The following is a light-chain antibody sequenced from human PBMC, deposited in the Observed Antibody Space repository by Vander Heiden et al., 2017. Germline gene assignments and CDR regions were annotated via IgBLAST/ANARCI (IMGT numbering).Light chain of an antibody. CDR2: EVS. J-gene: IGLJ3*02. Sequence: QPALTQPASVSGSPAPSITISCTGTSSDVGSYNLVSWYQQHPGKAPKLMMYEVSKRPSGVSNRFSGSKSGNTASLTISGLQAEDEADYYCCSYAGSSTNWVFGGGTKLTVL. V-gene: IGLV2-23*02. CDR1: SSDVGSYNL. CDR3: CSYAGSSTNWV.